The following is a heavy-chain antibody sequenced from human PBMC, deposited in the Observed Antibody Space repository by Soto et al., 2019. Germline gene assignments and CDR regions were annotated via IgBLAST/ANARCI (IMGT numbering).Heavy chain of an antibody. J-gene: IGHJ4*02. CDR2: ISAYNGNT. D-gene: IGHD1-20*01. CDR1: GYTFTSYG. V-gene: IGHV1-18*01. CDR3: ARILIIGTTRGSYFDY. Sequence: ASVKVSCKASGYTFTSYGISWVRQAPGQGLEWMGWISAYNGNTKYAQNLQGRVTMTTDTSTSTAYMELRSLRSDDTAVYYCARILIIGTTRGSYFDYWGQGTLVTVSS.